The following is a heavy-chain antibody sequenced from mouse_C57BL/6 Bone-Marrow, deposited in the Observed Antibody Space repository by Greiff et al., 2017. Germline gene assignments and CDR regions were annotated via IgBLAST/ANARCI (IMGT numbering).Heavy chain of an antibody. CDR1: GFTFTDYY. CDR3: ASQLTEGAWPEY. J-gene: IGHJ3*01. V-gene: IGHV7-3*01. Sequence: EVKLMESGGGLVQPGGSLSLSCAASGFTFTDYYMSWVRQPPGKALEWLGFIRNKANGYTTEYSASVKGRFTTSSDNSQSILYLQMNALRAEDGATYYCASQLTEGAWPEYWGQGTLVTVSA. CDR2: IRNKANGYTT. D-gene: IGHD4-1*01.